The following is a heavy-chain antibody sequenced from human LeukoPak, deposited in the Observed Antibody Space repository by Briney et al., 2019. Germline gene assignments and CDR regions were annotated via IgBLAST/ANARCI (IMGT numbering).Heavy chain of an antibody. Sequence: SETLSLTCTVSGGSISSYYWSWIRQPPGKGLEWIGYIYYSGSTSYNPSLKSRVTISVDTSMNQFSLKLSSVTAADTAVYYCAREVRTRIDYWGQGTLVTVSS. CDR2: IYYSGST. V-gene: IGHV4-59*01. J-gene: IGHJ4*02. D-gene: IGHD2-15*01. CDR1: GGSISSYY. CDR3: AREVRTRIDY.